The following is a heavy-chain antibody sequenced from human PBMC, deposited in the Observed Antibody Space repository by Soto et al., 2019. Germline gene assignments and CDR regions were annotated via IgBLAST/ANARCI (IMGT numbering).Heavy chain of an antibody. J-gene: IGHJ4*02. D-gene: IGHD3-3*01. Sequence: ASVKVSCKASGYTFTSYGISWVRQAPGQGLEWMGWISAYNGNTNYSQKLQGRVTMTTDTSTSTAYMELRSLRSDDTAVYFCARSRSTSYDLEWLLQDFGYWGQGTLVTVSS. V-gene: IGHV1-18*01. CDR3: ARSRSTSYDLEWLLQDFGY. CDR1: GYTFTSYG. CDR2: ISAYNGNT.